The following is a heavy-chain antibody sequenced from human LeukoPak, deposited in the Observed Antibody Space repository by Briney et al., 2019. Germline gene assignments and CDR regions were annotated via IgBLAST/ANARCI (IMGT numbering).Heavy chain of an antibody. Sequence: PGGSLRLSCVASGFTFSNYAMSWVRQAPGKGLEWVAVISYDGSNKYYADSVKGRFTISRDNSKNTLYLQMNSLRAEDTAVYYCAKDPLYYGDSSAFFDYWGQGTLVTVSS. CDR1: GFTFSNYA. V-gene: IGHV3-30*04. D-gene: IGHD4-17*01. CDR2: ISYDGSNK. J-gene: IGHJ4*02. CDR3: AKDPLYYGDSSAFFDY.